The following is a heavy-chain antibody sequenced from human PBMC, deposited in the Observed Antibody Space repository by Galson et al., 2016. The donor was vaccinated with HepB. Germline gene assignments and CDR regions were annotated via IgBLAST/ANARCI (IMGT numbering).Heavy chain of an antibody. Sequence: SLRLSCAASGFTFSTYAMHWVRQAPGKGLEWVAVISYDGSNKYYADSVKGRFTISRDNSKNTLYLQMNSLRAEDTAMCYCASFPGIEVAGPQHWYFDLWGRGTLVTVSS. CDR2: ISYDGSNK. V-gene: IGHV3-30-3*01. J-gene: IGHJ2*01. CDR1: GFTFSTYA. D-gene: IGHD6-19*01. CDR3: ASFPGIEVAGPQHWYFDL.